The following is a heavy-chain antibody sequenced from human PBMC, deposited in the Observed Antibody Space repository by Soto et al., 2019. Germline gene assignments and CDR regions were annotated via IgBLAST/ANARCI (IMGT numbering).Heavy chain of an antibody. J-gene: IGHJ4*02. V-gene: IGHV5-51*01. CDR3: ARGTIDVAGTGRPFDY. CDR1: GYSFTSYW. Sequence: RGESLKISCKGSGYSFTSYWIGWVRQMPGKGLEWMGIIYPGDSDTRYSPSFQGQVTISADKSISTAYLQWSSLKASDTAMYYCARGTIDVAGTGRPFDYWGQGTLVTVSS. CDR2: IYPGDSDT. D-gene: IGHD6-19*01.